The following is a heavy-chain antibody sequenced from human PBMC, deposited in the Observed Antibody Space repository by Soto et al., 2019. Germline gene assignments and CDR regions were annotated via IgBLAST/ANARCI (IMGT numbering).Heavy chain of an antibody. CDR1: GGSFSGYY. CDR2: INHRGST. V-gene: IGHV4-34*01. J-gene: IGHJ4*02. Sequence: SETLSLTCAVYGGSFSGYYWSWVRQSPGKGLEWIGEINHRGSTKYIPSPSIRSRVSLSVGKSKNKFSLNVSSVTAADTGIYYSARVYDFWGQGIQVTVSS. CDR3: ARVYDF.